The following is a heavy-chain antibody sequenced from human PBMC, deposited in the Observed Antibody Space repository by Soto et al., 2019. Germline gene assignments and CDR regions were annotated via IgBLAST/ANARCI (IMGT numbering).Heavy chain of an antibody. CDR1: GGSISSSSYY. CDR3: ARRRTFRDQIRYFDLVAARRNDAFDI. CDR2: IYYSGST. Sequence: SETLSLTCTVSGGSISSSSYYWGWIRQPPGKGLEWIGSIYYSGSTYYNPSLKSRVTISVDTSKNQFSLKLSSVTAADTAVYYCARRRTFRDQIRYFDLVAARRNDAFDIWGQGTMVTVSS. D-gene: IGHD3-9*01. V-gene: IGHV4-39*01. J-gene: IGHJ3*02.